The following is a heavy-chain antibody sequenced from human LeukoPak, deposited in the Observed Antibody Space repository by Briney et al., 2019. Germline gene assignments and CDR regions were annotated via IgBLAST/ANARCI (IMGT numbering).Heavy chain of an antibody. CDR1: GGSISSSSYY. Sequence: SETLSLTCTVSGGSISSSSYYWSWIRQPPGKGLEWIGYIYYSGSTNYNPSLKSRVTISVDTSKNQFSLKLSSVTAADTAVYYCVRATPDYGSGSYGSMYYYYYMDVWGKGTTVTISS. CDR3: VRATPDYGSGSYGSMYYYYYMDV. CDR2: IYYSGST. J-gene: IGHJ6*03. V-gene: IGHV4-61*01. D-gene: IGHD3-10*01.